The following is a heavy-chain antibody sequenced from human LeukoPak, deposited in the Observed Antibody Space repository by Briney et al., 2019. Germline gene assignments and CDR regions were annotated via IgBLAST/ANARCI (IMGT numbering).Heavy chain of an antibody. V-gene: IGHV1-46*01. CDR2: INPSGGNT. J-gene: IGHJ4*02. CDR1: GYTLTSYF. CDR3: ARGMSSEFDY. Sequence: ASVTVSCKASGYTLTSYFMHWVRQAPGKGLEWMGIINPSGGNTGYAQKFQGRLSMTRDASTNTVYMVLRSLRSEDTAVYYCARGMSSEFDYWGQGTLVTVSS. D-gene: IGHD6-6*01.